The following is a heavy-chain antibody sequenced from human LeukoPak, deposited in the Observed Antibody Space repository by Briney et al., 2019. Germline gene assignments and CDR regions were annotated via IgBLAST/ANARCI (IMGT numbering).Heavy chain of an antibody. Sequence: PGGSLRLSCAASGFTVSSSYMTWVRQVPGRGPEWVANVNRDGSETYYLDSVKGRFTISKDNAKNSLYLQMNSLRAEDTALYHCARNNDMDVWGQGTTVIVSS. D-gene: IGHD2-8*01. CDR2: VNRDGSET. CDR1: GFTVSSSY. CDR3: ARNNDMDV. V-gene: IGHV3-7*03. J-gene: IGHJ6*02.